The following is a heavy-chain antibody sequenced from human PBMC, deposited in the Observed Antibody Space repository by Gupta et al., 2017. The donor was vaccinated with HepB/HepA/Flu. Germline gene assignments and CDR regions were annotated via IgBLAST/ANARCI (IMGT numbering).Heavy chain of an antibody. V-gene: IGHV3-30*18. CDR1: GFPFGSYG. D-gene: IGHD2-15*01. Sequence: QVQLVESGGGVVQPGRSLRLSCAASGFPFGSYGMHWVRQAPGKGLEWVAVISYDGSNKYYADSVKGRFTISRDNSKNTLYLQMNSLRAEDTAVYYCAKDIEGNYYYYGMDVWGQGTTVTVSS. J-gene: IGHJ6*02. CDR2: ISYDGSNK. CDR3: AKDIEGNYYYYGMDV.